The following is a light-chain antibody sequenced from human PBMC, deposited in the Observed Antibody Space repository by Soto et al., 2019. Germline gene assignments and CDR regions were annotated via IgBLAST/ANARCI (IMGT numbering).Light chain of an antibody. Sequence: EIVMTQSPATLSVSPGERATLSCRASQSISTALAWYQQNPGQPPSLLGYSASTRATGVPARFTGSGSGSECTLTISGLQSEDYAVYYCQQGHSWPLPFGQGTRLEI. V-gene: IGKV3-15*01. J-gene: IGKJ2*01. CDR3: QQGHSWPLP. CDR2: SAS. CDR1: QSISTA.